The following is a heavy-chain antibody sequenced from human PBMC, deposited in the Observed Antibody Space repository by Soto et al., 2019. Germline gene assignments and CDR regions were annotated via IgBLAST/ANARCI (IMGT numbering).Heavy chain of an antibody. J-gene: IGHJ3*01. CDR3: ARECSGPNCPHDAFDL. D-gene: IGHD2-15*01. CDR2: MNAQNGNS. Sequence: QVQLVQSGADVKKPGASVKVSCKASGYTFTSFDINWVRQAPGQGLEWLGWMNAQNGNSGSAQKFQGRVTMTRATFIDTAYMELSSLRSEDTAIYYCARECSGPNCPHDAFDLWGQGTLVTVSS. V-gene: IGHV1-8*01. CDR1: GYTFTSFD.